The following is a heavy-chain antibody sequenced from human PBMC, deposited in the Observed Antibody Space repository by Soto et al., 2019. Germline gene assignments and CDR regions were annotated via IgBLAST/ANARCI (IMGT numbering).Heavy chain of an antibody. Sequence: ASVKVSCKASGYTLTSYGITWVRQAPGQGLEWMGWISVYSGNTKYAQKLQGRVTMTTDTSTSTAYMELRSLRSDDTAAYYCAGEKWDYGMDVWGLGTTVTVSS. CDR1: GYTLTSYG. CDR3: AGEKWDYGMDV. D-gene: IGHD1-26*01. V-gene: IGHV1-18*04. J-gene: IGHJ6*02. CDR2: ISVYSGNT.